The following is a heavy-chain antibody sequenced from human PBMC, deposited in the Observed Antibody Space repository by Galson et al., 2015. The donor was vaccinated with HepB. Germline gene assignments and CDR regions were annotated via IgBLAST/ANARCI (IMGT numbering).Heavy chain of an antibody. J-gene: IGHJ3*02. CDR1: GGSISSYY. Sequence: SDTLSLTCTVSGGSISSYYWSWIRQPAGKGLEWIGRICTSGSTNYNPSLKSRVTMSVDTSKNQFSLKLSSVTAADTAVYYCARDFNWGYERAFDIWGQGTMVTVSS. D-gene: IGHD5-12*01. V-gene: IGHV4-4*07. CDR2: ICTSGST. CDR3: ARDFNWGYERAFDI.